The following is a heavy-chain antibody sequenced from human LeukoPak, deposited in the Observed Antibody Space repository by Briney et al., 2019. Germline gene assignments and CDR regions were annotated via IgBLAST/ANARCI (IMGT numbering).Heavy chain of an antibody. D-gene: IGHD3-10*01. V-gene: IGHV4-4*07. Sequence: SETLSLTCTVSGGSISSYYWSWIRQPAGKGLEWIGRIYSGGSTNYNPSLKSRVTMSVDTSKNQFSLKLSSVTAADTAVYYCARDYYGSGSYYQPHGAYFDYWGQGTLVTVSS. CDR3: ARDYYGSGSYYQPHGAYFDY. J-gene: IGHJ4*02. CDR1: GGSISSYY. CDR2: IYSGGST.